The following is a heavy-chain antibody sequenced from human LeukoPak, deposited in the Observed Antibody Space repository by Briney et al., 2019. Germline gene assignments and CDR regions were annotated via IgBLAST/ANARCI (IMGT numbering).Heavy chain of an antibody. CDR3: AKAYTSGWYFCFDY. CDR1: GFTFSSYA. J-gene: IGHJ4*02. Sequence: GGSLRLSCTASGFTFSSYAMNWVRQAPGKGLEWVSGLSGSGGSTYYADSVKGRFTISRDNSKNTLYLQMNSLGVEDTAVYYCAKAYTSGWYFCFDYWGQGALVTVSS. CDR2: LSGSGGST. D-gene: IGHD6-19*01. V-gene: IGHV3-23*01.